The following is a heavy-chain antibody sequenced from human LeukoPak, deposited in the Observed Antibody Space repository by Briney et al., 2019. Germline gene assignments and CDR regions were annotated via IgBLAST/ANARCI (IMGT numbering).Heavy chain of an antibody. J-gene: IGHJ4*02. Sequence: PGGSLRLSCAASAFTISASGMSWVRQTSGKGLEWSSYISSSGTIIYYADSAKGRFTISRDSAKNSLFLQMNSLRAEDTAVYYCARDSRSHCSSTACYGPYFDYWGQGTLVTVSS. V-gene: IGHV3-48*01. CDR1: AFTISASG. D-gene: IGHD2-2*01. CDR2: ISSSGTII. CDR3: ARDSRSHCSSTACYGPYFDY.